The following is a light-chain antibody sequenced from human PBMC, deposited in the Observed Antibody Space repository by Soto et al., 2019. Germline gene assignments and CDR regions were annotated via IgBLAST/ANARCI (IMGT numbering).Light chain of an antibody. V-gene: IGKV3-20*01. Sequence: ETLLTQSPGTLPVSAGERATLSCRASRSVSNNYLAWYQQKRGQAPRLLIYDTSSRATGIPDRFSCTGSATDFTLTICSLEPEVFAVYYCQQYGTSPPRTFGGGTKV. J-gene: IGKJ4*01. CDR3: QQYGTSPPRT. CDR2: DTS. CDR1: RSVSNNY.